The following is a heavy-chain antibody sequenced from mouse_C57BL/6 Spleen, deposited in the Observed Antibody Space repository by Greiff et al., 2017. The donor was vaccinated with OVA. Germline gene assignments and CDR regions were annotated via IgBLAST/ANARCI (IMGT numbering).Heavy chain of an antibody. D-gene: IGHD2-5*01. Sequence: VQLQQPGAELVRPGSSVKLSCKASGYTFTSYWMHWVKQRPIQGLEWIGNIDPSDSETHYNQKFKDKATLTVDKSSSTAYMQLSSLTSEDSAVYYCARSGLYSKFSYAMDYWGQGTSVTVSS. CDR2: IDPSDSET. CDR3: ARSGLYSKFSYAMDY. V-gene: IGHV1-52*01. CDR1: GYTFTSYW. J-gene: IGHJ4*01.